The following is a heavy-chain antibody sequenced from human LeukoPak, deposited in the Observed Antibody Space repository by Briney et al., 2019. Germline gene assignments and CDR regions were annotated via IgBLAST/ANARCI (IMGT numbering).Heavy chain of an antibody. CDR3: AAGPANYYYYGMDV. Sequence: SVKVSCKASGFTFTSSAMQWVRQARGQRLEWIGWIVVGSGNTNYAQKFQERVTITRDMSTSTAYMELSSLRSEDTAVHYCAAGPANYYYYGMDVWGQGTTVTVSS. CDR1: GFTFTSSA. CDR2: IVVGSGNT. J-gene: IGHJ6*02. V-gene: IGHV1-58*02.